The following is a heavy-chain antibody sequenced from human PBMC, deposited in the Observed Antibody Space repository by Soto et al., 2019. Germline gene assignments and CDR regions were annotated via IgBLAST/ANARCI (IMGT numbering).Heavy chain of an antibody. CDR3: AKEHGEGTSTITGYFDY. CDR1: GITFSDYA. V-gene: IGHV3-23*01. D-gene: IGHD5-12*01. Sequence: GGSLRLSCAASGITFSDYALSWVRQAPGKGLEWVSGISGSGRSTHYADSVRGRFTISRDNSKNTLSLQMNSLRADDTAVYYCAKEHGEGTSTITGYFDYGRRGTQVTVSS. CDR2: ISGSGRST. J-gene: IGHJ4*02.